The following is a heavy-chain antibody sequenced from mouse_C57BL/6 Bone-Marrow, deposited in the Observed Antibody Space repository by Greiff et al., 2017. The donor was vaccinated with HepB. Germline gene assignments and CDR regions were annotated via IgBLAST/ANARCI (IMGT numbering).Heavy chain of an antibody. V-gene: IGHV1-69*01. Sequence: VKLQQPGAELVMPGASVKLSCKASGYTFTSYWMHWVKQRPGQGLEWIGEIDPSDSYTNYNQKFKGKSTLTVDKSSSPAYMQLSSLTSEDSAVYYCARKLRSYFDYWGQGTTLTVSS. J-gene: IGHJ2*01. CDR1: GYTFTSYW. CDR3: ARKLRSYFDY. D-gene: IGHD1-1*01. CDR2: IDPSDSYT.